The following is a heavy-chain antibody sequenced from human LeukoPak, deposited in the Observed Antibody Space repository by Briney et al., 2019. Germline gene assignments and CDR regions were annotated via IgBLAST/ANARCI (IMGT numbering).Heavy chain of an antibody. Sequence: PSETLSLTCTVSGGSISSYYWSWIRQPPGKGLEWIGYIYYSGSTNYNPSLKSRVTISVDTSKNQFSLKLSSVTAADTAVYYCATSRTDSSSYFDYWGQGTLVTVSS. J-gene: IGHJ4*02. CDR1: GGSISSYY. V-gene: IGHV4-59*01. CDR3: ATSRTDSSSYFDY. CDR2: IYYSGST. D-gene: IGHD6-6*01.